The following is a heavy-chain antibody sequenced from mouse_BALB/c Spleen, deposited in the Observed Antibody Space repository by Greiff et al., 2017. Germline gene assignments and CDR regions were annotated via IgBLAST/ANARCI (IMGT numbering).Heavy chain of an antibody. CDR1: GFTFSSYA. Sequence: EVKLVESGGGLVKPGGSLKLSCAASGFTFSSYAMSWVRQSPEKRLEWVAEISSGGSYTYYPDTVTGRFTISRDNAKNTLYLEMSSLRSEDTAMYYCARETTVVATEPGYFDYWGQGTTLTVSS. CDR2: ISSGGSYT. V-gene: IGHV5-9-4*01. CDR3: ARETTVVATEPGYFDY. D-gene: IGHD1-1*01. J-gene: IGHJ2*01.